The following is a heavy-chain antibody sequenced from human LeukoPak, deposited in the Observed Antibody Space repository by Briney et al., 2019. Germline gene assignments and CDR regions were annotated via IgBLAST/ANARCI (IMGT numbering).Heavy chain of an antibody. D-gene: IGHD1-14*01. CDR2: ISPYNGNT. CDR1: GYTFTGYG. V-gene: IGHV1-18*04. Sequence: GASVKVSCKASGYTFTGYGIIWVRQAPGPGLEWMGWISPYNGNTNYAKKFQGRVTMSTDTSTTTTYMELRSLRSDDTAVYYCARDLDSGGTTFRALNYWGQGTLVTVSS. CDR3: ARDLDSGGTTFRALNY. J-gene: IGHJ4*02.